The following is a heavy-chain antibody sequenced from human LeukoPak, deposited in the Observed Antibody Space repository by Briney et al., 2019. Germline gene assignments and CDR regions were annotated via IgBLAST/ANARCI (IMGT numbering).Heavy chain of an antibody. CDR3: VRESGDYGSADMAGYYYYMDV. Sequence: GGSLRLSCEVSRFTFYRHSMSWVRQAPGKGLEWVAKIKEDGSEKYYVDSVKGRFTISRDNAKNTVFLQMNSLRADDTSVYYCVRESGDYGSADMAGYYYYMDVWAKGTTVTVSS. D-gene: IGHD3-10*01. CDR2: IKEDGSEK. V-gene: IGHV3-7*01. J-gene: IGHJ6*03. CDR1: RFTFYRHS.